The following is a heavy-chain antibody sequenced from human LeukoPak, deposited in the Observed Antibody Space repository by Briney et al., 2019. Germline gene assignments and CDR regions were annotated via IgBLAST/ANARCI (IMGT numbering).Heavy chain of an antibody. Sequence: GGSLRLSCAASGFTFSTYSMNWVRQAPGKGLVCVSTINVAGGSTYYADSVMGRFTISRDNSKNTLYLQMNSLRAEDTAVYYCARDTRRGIDYWGQGDLVTVSS. CDR2: INVAGGST. V-gene: IGHV3-23*01. CDR3: ARDTRRGIDY. CDR1: GFTFSTYS. D-gene: IGHD3-10*01. J-gene: IGHJ4*02.